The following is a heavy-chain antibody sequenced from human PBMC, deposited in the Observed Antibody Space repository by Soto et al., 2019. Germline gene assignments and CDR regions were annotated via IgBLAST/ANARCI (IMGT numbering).Heavy chain of an antibody. CDR1: KFTFSSYG. J-gene: IGHJ6*03. CDR3: AREEGYCSSTSCSTYYMGV. Sequence: GGPLRLSCAASKFTFSSYGMHWVRQAPGKGLEWVAVICYDGSNKYYADSVKGRFTISRDNSKNALDLQMNSLRAEDTAVYYCAREEGYCSSTSCSTYYMGVWGKGTTVTVSS. CDR2: ICYDGSNK. V-gene: IGHV3-33*01. D-gene: IGHD2-2*01.